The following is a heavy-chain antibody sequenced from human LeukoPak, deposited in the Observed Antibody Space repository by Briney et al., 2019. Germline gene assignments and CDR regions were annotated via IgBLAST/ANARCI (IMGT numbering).Heavy chain of an antibody. V-gene: IGHV3-48*03. CDR3: ARDLWYSGSRAPPRAFDI. D-gene: IGHD1-26*01. Sequence: GGSLRLSCEASGFIFSSYEMNWVRQAPGKGLEWVSFISSSGRTMYYADPMKGRFTVSGDNAKNSVYLQMNSLRAEDTAVYYCARDLWYSGSRAPPRAFDIWGQGTMVTVSS. CDR2: ISSSGRTM. J-gene: IGHJ3*02. CDR1: GFIFSSYE.